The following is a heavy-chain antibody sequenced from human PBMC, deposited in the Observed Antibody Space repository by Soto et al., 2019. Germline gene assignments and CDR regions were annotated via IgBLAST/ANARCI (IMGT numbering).Heavy chain of an antibody. CDR1: DGSISSFY. V-gene: IGHV4-59*01. Sequence: HTYSVADGSISSFYWSRIRKNPGKGLEWIGYIYYSGSTNYNPSLKGRVTISVDTSKNQFSLKLSSVTAADTAVYYCARRYCSTTNCYPFDYWGQGTPVTVSS. CDR3: ARRYCSTTNCYPFDY. D-gene: IGHD2-2*01. CDR2: IYYSGST. J-gene: IGHJ4*02.